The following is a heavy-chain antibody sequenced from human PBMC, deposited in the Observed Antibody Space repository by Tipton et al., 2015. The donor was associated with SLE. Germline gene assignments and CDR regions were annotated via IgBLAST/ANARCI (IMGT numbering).Heavy chain of an antibody. V-gene: IGHV3-30-3*01. CDR3: ASGLLWFGELFF. D-gene: IGHD3-10*01. Sequence: SLRLSCAASGFTFTTYSMHWVRQAPGKGLEWLTVITSDGSNNHYADSVKGRFTISRDNSKNILYLQMNSLRAEDTAVYYCASGLLWFGELFFWGQGTLVTVSS. J-gene: IGHJ4*02. CDR1: GFTFTTYS. CDR2: ITSDGSNN.